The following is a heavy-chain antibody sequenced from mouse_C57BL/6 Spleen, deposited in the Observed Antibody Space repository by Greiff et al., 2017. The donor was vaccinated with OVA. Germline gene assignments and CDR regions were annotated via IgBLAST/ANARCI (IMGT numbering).Heavy chain of an antibody. CDR3: ARGSSTMVTTTGDY. D-gene: IGHD2-2*01. V-gene: IGHV1-64*01. CDR2: IHPNSGST. J-gene: IGHJ2*01. Sequence: QVQLKQPGAELVKPGASVKLSCKASGYTFTSYRMHWVKQRPGQGLEWIGMIHPNSGSTNYNEKFKSKATLTVDKSSSTAYMQLSSLTSEDSAVYYCARGSSTMVTTTGDYWGQGTTLTVSS. CDR1: GYTFTSYR.